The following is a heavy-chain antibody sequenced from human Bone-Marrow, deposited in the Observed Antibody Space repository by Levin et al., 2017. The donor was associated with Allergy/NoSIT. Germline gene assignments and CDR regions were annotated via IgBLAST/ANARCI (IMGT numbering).Heavy chain of an antibody. CDR2: INHSGST. CDR1: GGSFSGYY. V-gene: IGHV4-34*01. Sequence: SETLSLTCAVYGGSFSGYYWSWIRQPPGKGLEWIGEINHSGSTNYNPSLKSRVTISVDTSKNQFSLKLSSVTAADTAVYYCASEAENGMDVWGQGTTVTVSS. J-gene: IGHJ6*02. D-gene: IGHD6-19*01. CDR3: ASEAENGMDV.